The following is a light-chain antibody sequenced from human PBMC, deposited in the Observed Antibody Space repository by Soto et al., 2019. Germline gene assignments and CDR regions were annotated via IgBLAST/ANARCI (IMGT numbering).Light chain of an antibody. J-gene: IGLJ1*01. CDR1: SSDVGSYNR. V-gene: IGLV2-18*02. CDR2: EVN. CDR3: TSFTTSTTYV. Sequence: QSVLTQPPSVSGSPGQSVAVSCTGSSSDVGSYNRVSWYQQPPGAAPKLIIYEVNNRPSGVPDRFSGSKSGNTASLTISGLRAEDEADYYCTSFTTSTTYVFGTGTKVTVL.